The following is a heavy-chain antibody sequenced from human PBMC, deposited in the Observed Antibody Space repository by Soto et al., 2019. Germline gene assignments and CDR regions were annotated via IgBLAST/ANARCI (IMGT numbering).Heavy chain of an antibody. Sequence: SETQCLTYTVSGGSIGGSSYYWVWNRKPPGEGLEWIGSIYYSGSTYYNPSLKSRVTISVDTSKNQFSLKLSSVTAADTAVYYCARHRVTEGGFDYWGQGTLVTVSS. CDR3: ARHRVTEGGFDY. CDR1: GGSIGGSSYY. CDR2: IYYSGST. D-gene: IGHD3-10*01. V-gene: IGHV4-39*01. J-gene: IGHJ4*02.